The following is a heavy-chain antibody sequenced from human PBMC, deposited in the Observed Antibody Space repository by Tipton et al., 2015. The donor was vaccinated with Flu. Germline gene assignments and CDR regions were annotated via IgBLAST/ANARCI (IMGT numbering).Heavy chain of an antibody. J-gene: IGHJ4*02. Sequence: LRLSCSVSGDSIGSRYFWGWIRQPPGKGLEWIGNIHRSGSPYYNPSLKSRVTISLDKSKNRFSLRLSSVTAADTAVYYCARADNSGYYGWPYYFDYWGQGTLVTVSS. V-gene: IGHV4-38-2*01. CDR2: IHRSGSP. CDR3: ARADNSGYYGWPYYFDY. CDR1: GDSIGSRYF. D-gene: IGHD3-22*01.